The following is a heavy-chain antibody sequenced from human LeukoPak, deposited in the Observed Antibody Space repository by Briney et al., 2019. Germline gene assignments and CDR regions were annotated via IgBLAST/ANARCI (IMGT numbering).Heavy chain of an antibody. CDR1: GFTFSNFE. CDR2: ISSSGSGI. CDR3: VSDAFDI. J-gene: IGHJ3*02. Sequence: GGSLRLSCAASGFTFSNFEMTWVRQAPEKGLELVSYISSSGSGIYYGDSVKGRFTISRDNAKNPLYLQMNNLRAEDTAVYYCVSDAFDIWGQGTMVTVSS. V-gene: IGHV3-48*03.